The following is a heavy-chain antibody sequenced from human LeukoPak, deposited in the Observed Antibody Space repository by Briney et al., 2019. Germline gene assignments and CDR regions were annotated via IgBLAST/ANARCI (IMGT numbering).Heavy chain of an antibody. D-gene: IGHD2-2*03. V-gene: IGHV5-51*01. CDR3: ARRRFGYCSSTSCYDSHDY. J-gene: IGHJ4*02. CDR1: GYSFTSYW. Sequence: RGESLKISCKGSGYSFTSYWIGWVRQMPGKGLEWMGIIYPGDSDTRYSPSFQGQVTISADKSISTAYLQWSSLKASDTAMYYCARRRFGYCSSTSCYDSHDYWGQGTLVTVSS. CDR2: IYPGDSDT.